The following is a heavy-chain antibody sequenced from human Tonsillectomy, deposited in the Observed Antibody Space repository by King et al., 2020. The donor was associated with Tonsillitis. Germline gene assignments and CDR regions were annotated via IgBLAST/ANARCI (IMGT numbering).Heavy chain of an antibody. Sequence: VQLVESGGGLVQPGGSLRLSCAASGFTFSSYAMSWVRQAPGKGLEWVSAISGSGGSTYYADSVKGRFTISRDNSKTTLYLQMNRLRAEDRAVFYFAKDVGGLIAVAADYWGQGTLVTVSS. CDR1: GFTFSSYA. CDR3: AKDVGGLIAVAADY. J-gene: IGHJ4*02. CDR2: ISGSGGST. D-gene: IGHD6-19*01. V-gene: IGHV3-23*04.